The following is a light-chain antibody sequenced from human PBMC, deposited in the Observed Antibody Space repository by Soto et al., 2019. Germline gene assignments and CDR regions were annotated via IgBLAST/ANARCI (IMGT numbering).Light chain of an antibody. CDR2: LGS. CDR3: MQALQTPS. V-gene: IGKV2-28*01. Sequence: DIVMTQSPLSLPVTPGEPASISCRSSQSLLHSNGYTYLDWYLQKPGQSPQLLIYLGSNRASGVPDRFSGSGSGTDFTLQISRVEAEDVGVYYSMQALQTPSFGGGTKVDIK. J-gene: IGKJ4*01. CDR1: QSLLHSNGYTY.